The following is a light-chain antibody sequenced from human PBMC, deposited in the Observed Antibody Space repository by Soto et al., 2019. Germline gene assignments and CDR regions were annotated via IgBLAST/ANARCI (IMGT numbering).Light chain of an antibody. CDR3: LQDYTYPWT. Sequence: AIQLTQSPSSLSASVGDRVTIACRASQDIRYDLGWYQQKPGKAPKLLIYAASSLQSDVPSRFSGSGSGTDFTLTISSLQPEDFATYYCLQDYTYPWTFGQGTKVEIK. J-gene: IGKJ1*01. CDR1: QDIRYD. V-gene: IGKV1-6*01. CDR2: AAS.